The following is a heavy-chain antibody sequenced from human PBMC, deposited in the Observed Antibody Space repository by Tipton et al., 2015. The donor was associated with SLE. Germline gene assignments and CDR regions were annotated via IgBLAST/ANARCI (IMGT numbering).Heavy chain of an antibody. CDR1: GFTFDDYA. CDR2: ISWNSGSI. CDR3: AKDITIFGVVAPLDI. Sequence: RSLRLSCAASGFTFDDYAMHWVRQAPGKGLEWVSGISWNSGSIGYADSVKGRFTISRDNAKNSLYLQMNSLRAEDTALYYCAKDITIFGVVAPLDIWGQVTMVTVSS. V-gene: IGHV3-9*01. D-gene: IGHD3-3*01. J-gene: IGHJ3*02.